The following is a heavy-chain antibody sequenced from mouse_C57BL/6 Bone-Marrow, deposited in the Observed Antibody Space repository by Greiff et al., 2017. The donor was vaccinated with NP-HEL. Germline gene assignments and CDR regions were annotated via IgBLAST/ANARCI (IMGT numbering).Heavy chain of an antibody. D-gene: IGHD4-1*01. J-gene: IGHJ3*01. CDR3: ARAHWDGFAY. CDR2: VYPYNGGT. Sequence: DVKLQESGPVLVKPGPSVKISCKASGFTFTDYYMHWVKQSHGKSLEWIGLVYPYNGGTSYNQKFKGKATLTVDTSSSTAYMELNSLTSADSAVYDCARAHWDGFAYWGQGTLVTVSA. CDR1: GFTFTDYY. V-gene: IGHV1-36*01.